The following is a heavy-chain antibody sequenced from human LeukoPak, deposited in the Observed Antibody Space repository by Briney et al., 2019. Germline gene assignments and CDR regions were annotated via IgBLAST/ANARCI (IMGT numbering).Heavy chain of an antibody. CDR2: IRYDGSNK. CDR3: AKVDYQLLYSDY. D-gene: IGHD2-2*02. Sequence: PGGSLRLSCAASGFTFSSYGMHWVRQAPGKGLEWVAFIRYDGSNKYYADSVKGRFTISRDNSKNTLYLQMNSLRAEDTAVYYCAKVDYQLLYSDYWGQGTLVTVSS. J-gene: IGHJ4*02. CDR1: GFTFSSYG. V-gene: IGHV3-30*02.